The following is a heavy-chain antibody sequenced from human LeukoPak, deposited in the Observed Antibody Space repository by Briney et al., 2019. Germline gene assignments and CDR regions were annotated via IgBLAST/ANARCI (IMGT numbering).Heavy chain of an antibody. D-gene: IGHD4-17*01. CDR2: ISAYNGNT. Sequence: ASVKVSCKASGYTFTSYGISWVRQAPGQGLEWMGWISAYNGNTNYAQKLQGRVTMTTDTSTSTAYMELRSLRSDDTAVYYCARDLEDYGDDVNLDYWGQGTLVTVSS. CDR3: ARDLEDYGDDVNLDY. CDR1: GYTFTSYG. V-gene: IGHV1-18*04. J-gene: IGHJ4*02.